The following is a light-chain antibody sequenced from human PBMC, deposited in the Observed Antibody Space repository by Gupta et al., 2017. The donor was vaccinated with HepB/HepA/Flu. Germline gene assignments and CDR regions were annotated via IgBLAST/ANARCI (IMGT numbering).Light chain of an antibody. CDR3: QSYDTTLKVI. Sequence: QSVLTQPPSASGAPGQRITISCTRSSSNIGAGYDVHWYQQLPGTAPKLLIYTNTNRPSGVPDRFSGSRSGTSASLAITGLQAEDEADYYCQSYDTTLKVIFGGGTKVTVL. CDR1: SSNIGAGYD. J-gene: IGLJ2*01. V-gene: IGLV1-40*01. CDR2: TNT.